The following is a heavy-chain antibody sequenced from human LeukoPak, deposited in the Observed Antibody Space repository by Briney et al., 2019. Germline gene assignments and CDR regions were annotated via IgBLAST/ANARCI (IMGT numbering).Heavy chain of an antibody. V-gene: IGHV4-34*01. Sequence: KPSETLSLTCAVYGGSFSGYYWSWIRQPPGKGLEWIGEINHSGSTNYNPSLKSRVTISVETSKNQFSLKLSSVTAADTAVYYCARPLVSPRRTYYDILTGSGWFDPWGQGTLVTVSS. J-gene: IGHJ5*02. CDR2: INHSGST. D-gene: IGHD3-9*01. CDR3: ARPLVSPRRTYYDILTGSGWFDP. CDR1: GGSFSGYY.